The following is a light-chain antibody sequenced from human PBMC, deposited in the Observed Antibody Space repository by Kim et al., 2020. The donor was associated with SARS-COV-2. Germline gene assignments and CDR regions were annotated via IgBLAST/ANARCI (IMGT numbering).Light chain of an antibody. J-gene: IGLJ3*02. CDR1: SLRSYY. V-gene: IGLV3-19*01. CDR3: NSRDSSGNHWV. Sequence: ALGQTVRITCLGDSLRSYYASWYQQKPGQAPVLVIYGKNNRPSGIPDRFSVSSSGNTASLTITGAQAEDEADYYCNSRDSSGNHWVFGGGTQLTVL. CDR2: GKN.